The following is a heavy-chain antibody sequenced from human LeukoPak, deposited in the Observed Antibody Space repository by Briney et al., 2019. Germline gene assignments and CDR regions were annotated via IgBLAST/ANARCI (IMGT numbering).Heavy chain of an antibody. J-gene: IGHJ3*02. D-gene: IGHD6-13*01. CDR3: ARVHSSSWNYGAFDI. CDR1: GFTFDDYG. V-gene: IGHV3-20*04. CDR2: INWNGGST. Sequence: GGSLRLSCAASGFTFDDYGMSWVRQAPGKGLEWVSGINWNGGSTGYADSVKGRFTISRDNAKNSLYLQMNSLRAEDTALYYCARVHSSSWNYGAFDIWGQGTMVTVSS.